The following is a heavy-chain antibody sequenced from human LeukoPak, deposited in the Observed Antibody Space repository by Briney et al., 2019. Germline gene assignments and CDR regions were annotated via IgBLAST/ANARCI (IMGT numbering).Heavy chain of an antibody. D-gene: IGHD3-9*01. CDR1: GFTFSNYW. CDR3: GRELDWLPTLDY. Sequence: GGSLRLSCAASGFTFSNYWMHWVRQAPGKGLVWVSRINSDGSSTKYADSVKGRFTISRDNAKNTLYLQMNSLRAEDTAVYYCGRELDWLPTLDYWGQGTLVTVSS. V-gene: IGHV3-74*03. J-gene: IGHJ4*02. CDR2: INSDGSST.